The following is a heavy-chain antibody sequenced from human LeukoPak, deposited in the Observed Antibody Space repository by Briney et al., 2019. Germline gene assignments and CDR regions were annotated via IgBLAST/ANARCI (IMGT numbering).Heavy chain of an antibody. CDR2: IYYSGST. CDR1: GGSISSSSYY. V-gene: IGHV4-39*01. Sequence: SETLSLTCTVSGGSISSSSYYWGWIRQPPGKGLERIGRIYYSGSTYFNPSLKSRVTLSVDASQNQFFLELRPVSAPDTAVYYCARRIQLWLRQGGAFDYWGQGTLVSVSS. D-gene: IGHD5-18*01. CDR3: ARRIQLWLRQGGAFDY. J-gene: IGHJ4*02.